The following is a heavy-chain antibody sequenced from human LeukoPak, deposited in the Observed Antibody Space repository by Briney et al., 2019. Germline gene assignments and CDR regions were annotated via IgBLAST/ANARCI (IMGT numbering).Heavy chain of an antibody. Sequence: GGSLRLSCAASGFTFSSYEMNWVRQAPGKGLEWVSYISSSGSTIYYADSVKGRFTISRDNAKNSLYLQMNSLRAADTAVYYCARGGEGYYDSSGYVFQHWGQGTLVTVSS. CDR3: ARGGEGYYDSSGYVFQH. J-gene: IGHJ1*01. CDR2: ISSSGSTI. D-gene: IGHD3-22*01. V-gene: IGHV3-48*03. CDR1: GFTFSSYE.